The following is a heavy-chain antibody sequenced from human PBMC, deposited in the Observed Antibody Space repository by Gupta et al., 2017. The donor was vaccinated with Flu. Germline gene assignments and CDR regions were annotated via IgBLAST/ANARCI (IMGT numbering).Heavy chain of an antibody. D-gene: IGHD4-17*01. Sequence: EVQLLESGGGLVQPGGSLRLSCAASGFTFSSYAMSWVRQAPGKGLEWVSAISGSGGSTYYADSVKGRFTISRDNSKNTLYLQMNSLRAEDTAVYYCAKDHDATVTTFEGYFDYWGQGTLVTVSS. CDR3: AKDHDATVTTFEGYFDY. J-gene: IGHJ4*02. CDR2: ISGSGGST. V-gene: IGHV3-23*01. CDR1: GFTFSSYA.